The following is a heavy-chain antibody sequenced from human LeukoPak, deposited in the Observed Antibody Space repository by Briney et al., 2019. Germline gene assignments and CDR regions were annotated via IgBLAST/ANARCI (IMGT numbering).Heavy chain of an antibody. J-gene: IGHJ4*02. V-gene: IGHV3-15*01. CDR1: GLTFSNAW. Sequence: PGESLRLSCAASGLTFSNAWMSWVRQAPGEGLEWVGRIKRKTDGETTEYVAPVKGRFTISRDDSKNTPYLQMNSLKTEDTGVYYCATASSGLFYWGQGTLVTVSS. D-gene: IGHD3-16*01. CDR2: IKRKTDGETT. CDR3: ATASSGLFY.